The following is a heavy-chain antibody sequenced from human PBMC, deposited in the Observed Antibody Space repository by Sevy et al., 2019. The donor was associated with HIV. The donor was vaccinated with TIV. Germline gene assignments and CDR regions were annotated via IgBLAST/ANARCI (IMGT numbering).Heavy chain of an antibody. Sequence: GGYLRLSCAASGFTFDDYGMSWVRQAPGKGPEWVYDTNWNGAMTAYTDSVKGRFTISRDNAKNSLYLQMNSLRAEDTALYFCARKGASGWNAYLDYWGQGTLVTVSS. V-gene: IGHV3-20*04. CDR3: ARKGASGWNAYLDY. D-gene: IGHD6-19*01. J-gene: IGHJ4*02. CDR1: GFTFDDYG. CDR2: TNWNGAMT.